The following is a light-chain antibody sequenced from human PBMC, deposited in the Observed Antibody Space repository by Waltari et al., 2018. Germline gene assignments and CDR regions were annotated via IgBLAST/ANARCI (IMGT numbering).Light chain of an antibody. CDR2: EDS. CDR3: LSPDSSGTYVV. CDR1: ALSPKY. V-gene: IGLV3-10*01. J-gene: IGLJ2*01. Sequence: YELTQPPSVSVSPVQPASITGSGHALSPKYAYWYHQKSGQAPVLVIFEDSKRPSGIPERISGSSSGTMATLTLSGAQLEDEGDYYCLSPDSSGTYVVFGGGTKLTVL.